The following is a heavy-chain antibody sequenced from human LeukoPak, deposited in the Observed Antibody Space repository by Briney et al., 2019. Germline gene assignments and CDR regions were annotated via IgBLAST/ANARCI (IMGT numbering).Heavy chain of an antibody. CDR1: GGSISSYY. CDR2: IYYSGST. CDR3: ASHSATWYFQH. J-gene: IGHJ1*01. D-gene: IGHD6-13*01. Sequence: KASETLSLTCTVSGGSISSYYWSWIWQPPGKGLEWIGYIYYSGSTNYKPSLKSRVTMSLNTSKNQFSLKLSSVTAADTAIYYCASHSATWYFQHWGQGTPVTVSS. V-gene: IGHV4-59*01.